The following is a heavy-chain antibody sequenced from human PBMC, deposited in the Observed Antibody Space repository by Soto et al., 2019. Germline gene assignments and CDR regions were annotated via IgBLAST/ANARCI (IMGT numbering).Heavy chain of an antibody. CDR1: GFTFSSYA. V-gene: IGHV3-23*01. Sequence: EVQLLESGGGLVQPGGSLRLSCAASGFTFSSYAMSWVRQAPGKGLEWVSAISGSGGSTYYADSVKGRFTISRDNSKNTLYLQMNSLRAEDTAVYYCAISPVRCSSTSCYLGYYGMDVWGQGTTVTVSS. D-gene: IGHD2-2*01. CDR3: AISPVRCSSTSCYLGYYGMDV. CDR2: ISGSGGST. J-gene: IGHJ6*02.